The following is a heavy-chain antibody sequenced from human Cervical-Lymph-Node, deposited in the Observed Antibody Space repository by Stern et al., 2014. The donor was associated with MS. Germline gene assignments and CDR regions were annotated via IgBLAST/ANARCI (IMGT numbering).Heavy chain of an antibody. CDR1: GYTFTSYW. CDR3: AGRCSRRIDAFDI. CDR2: IDPGGAYT. Sequence: VQLVQSGAEVKKPGESLRISCKGSGYTFTSYWISWVRQIPGKGLEWVGRIDPGGAYTNYSTSFQGHVTISTDKAISHAYLHWSTLKASATAMYSCAGRCSRRIDAFDIWGQGTMVTVSS. D-gene: IGHD2-15*01. V-gene: IGHV5-10-1*03. J-gene: IGHJ3*02.